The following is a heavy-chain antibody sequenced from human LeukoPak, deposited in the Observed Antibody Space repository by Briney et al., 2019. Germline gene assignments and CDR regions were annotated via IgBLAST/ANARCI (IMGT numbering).Heavy chain of an antibody. CDR3: ASSRHSSGWYGVGWFDP. D-gene: IGHD6-19*01. CDR2: INDNSGGT. CDR1: GYTFTGYY. V-gene: IGHV1-2*02. J-gene: IGHJ5*02. Sequence: GAAVKVSCKASGYTFTGYYMHWVRQAPGQGLEWMGWINDNSGGTNYAQKLQGRVTMTRDTSISTAYMELSRLRSDDTAVYYCASSRHSSGWYGVGWFDPWGQGTLVPVFS.